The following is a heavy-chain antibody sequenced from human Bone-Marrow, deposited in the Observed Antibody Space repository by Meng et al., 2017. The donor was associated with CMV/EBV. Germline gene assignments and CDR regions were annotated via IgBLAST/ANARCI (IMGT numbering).Heavy chain of an antibody. CDR2: ISYDGSNK. Sequence: GGSLRLSCAASGFTFSSYAMHWVRQAPGKGLEWVAVISYDGSNKYYADSVKGRFTISRDNSKNTLYLQMNSLRAEDTAVYYCARGIKYDFWSGYLSSGSYYYGMDVWGQGTTVTVS. CDR3: ARGIKYDFWSGYLSSGSYYYGMDV. D-gene: IGHD3-3*01. V-gene: IGHV3-30*04. J-gene: IGHJ6*02. CDR1: GFTFSSYA.